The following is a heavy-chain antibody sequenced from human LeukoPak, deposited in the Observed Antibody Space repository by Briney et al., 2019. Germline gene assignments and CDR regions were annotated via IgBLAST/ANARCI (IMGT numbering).Heavy chain of an antibody. D-gene: IGHD6-13*01. CDR3: ARRGAPFSSSWYSRNYFDY. Sequence: SETLSLTCAVYGGSFSGYYWSWIRQPPGKGLEWIGEINHSGSTNYNPSLKSRVTISVDTSKNQFSLKLSSVTAADTAVYYCARRGAPFSSSWYSRNYFDYWGQGTLVTVSP. V-gene: IGHV4-34*01. J-gene: IGHJ4*02. CDR1: GGSFSGYY. CDR2: INHSGST.